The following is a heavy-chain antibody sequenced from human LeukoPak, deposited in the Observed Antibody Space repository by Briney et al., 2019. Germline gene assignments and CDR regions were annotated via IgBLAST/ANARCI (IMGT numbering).Heavy chain of an antibody. CDR1: GYTFTSYY. D-gene: IGHD3-10*01. V-gene: IGHV1-46*01. CDR2: INPSGGSA. J-gene: IGHJ4*02. CDR3: ARDVGYGSGSTYFDY. Sequence: ASVKVSCKASGYTFTSYYMHWVRQAPGQGLEWMGIINPSGGSASYAQKFQGRVTMTRDTSTSTVYMELSSLRSEDTAVYYCARDVGYGSGSTYFDYWGQGTLVTVSS.